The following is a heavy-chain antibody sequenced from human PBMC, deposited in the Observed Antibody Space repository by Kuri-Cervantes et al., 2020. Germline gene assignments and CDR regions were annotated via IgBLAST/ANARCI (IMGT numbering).Heavy chain of an antibody. D-gene: IGHD6-6*01. CDR3: ARALVIEYSSSSEAFDY. CDR1: GFTFSSYG. V-gene: IGHV3-30*03. J-gene: IGHJ4*02. Sequence: GESLKISCAASGFTFSSYGMHWVRQAPGKGLEWVAVISYDGSNKYYADSVKGRFTISRDNSKNTVYLQMNSLRAEDTAVYYCARALVIEYSSSSEAFDYWGQGTLVTVSS. CDR2: ISYDGSNK.